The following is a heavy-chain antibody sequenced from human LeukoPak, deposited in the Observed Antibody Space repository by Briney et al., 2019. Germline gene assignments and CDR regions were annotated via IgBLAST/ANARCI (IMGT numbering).Heavy chain of an antibody. D-gene: IGHD2-2*01. CDR1: GGSISSYY. CDR3: AREMGLTYQSS. J-gene: IGHJ4*02. V-gene: IGHV4-4*07. CDR2: IYSSGST. Sequence: SETLSLTCTVSGGSISSYYWSWIRQPAGKGLEWVGHIYSSGSTNYNPSLKSRVTMSVDTSKNQFSLRLSSVTAADTAVYYCAREMGLTYQSSWGQGTLVTVSS.